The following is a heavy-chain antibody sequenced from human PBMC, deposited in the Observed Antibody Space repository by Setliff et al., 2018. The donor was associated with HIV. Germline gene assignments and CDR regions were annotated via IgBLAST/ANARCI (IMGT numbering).Heavy chain of an antibody. CDR2: INPSGGST. J-gene: IGHJ1*01. CDR3: ARERLGRSGFEYLQH. Sequence: ASVKVSCKASGYIFSSYAISWVRQAPGQGLEWMGVINPSGGSTIYAQKFQGRVTMTRDTSTSTVYMQLSTLRSEDTAVYYCARERLGRSGFEYLQHWGQGTLVTVSS. D-gene: IGHD3-22*01. CDR1: GYIFSSYA. V-gene: IGHV1-46*01.